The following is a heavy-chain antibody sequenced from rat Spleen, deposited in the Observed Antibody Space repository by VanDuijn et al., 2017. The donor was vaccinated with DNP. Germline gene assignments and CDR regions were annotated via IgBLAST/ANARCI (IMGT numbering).Heavy chain of an antibody. CDR2: ISPGGGNT. V-gene: IGHV5-25*01. D-gene: IGHD1-3*01. CDR1: GFTFSDYY. Sequence: EVQLVESGGGLVLPGWSLRLSCAASGFTFSDYYMAWVRQAPTKGLEWVASISPGGGNTYYRESVKGRFTISRDHAKSTLYLQMDSLRSEDTATYFCARHGRVTTVATYWYFDFWGPGTMVTVSS. CDR3: ARHGRVTTVATYWYFDF. J-gene: IGHJ1*01.